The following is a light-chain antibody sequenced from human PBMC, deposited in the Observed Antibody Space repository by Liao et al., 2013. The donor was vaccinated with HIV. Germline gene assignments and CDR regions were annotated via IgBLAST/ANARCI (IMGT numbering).Light chain of an antibody. CDR3: QAWDSSTVV. Sequence: SYELTQPPSVSVSPGQTASITCSGDKLGDRYACWHQQKPGQAPVLVIYKDTERPSGIPERFSGSNSGNTATLTISGTQAIDEADYYCQAWDSSTVVFGGGTKLTVL. J-gene: IGLJ2*01. CDR2: KDT. V-gene: IGLV3-1*01. CDR1: KLGDRY.